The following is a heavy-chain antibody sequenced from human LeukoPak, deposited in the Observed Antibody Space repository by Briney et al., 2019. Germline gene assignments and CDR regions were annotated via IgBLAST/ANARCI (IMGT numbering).Heavy chain of an antibody. D-gene: IGHD5-12*01. V-gene: IGHV4-59*01. CDR3: ARSYVGYEYYFDY. CDR1: GGSISSYY. CDR2: IYYSGST. Sequence: PSETLPLTCTVSGGSISSYYWSWIRQPPGKGLEWIGYIYYSGSTNYNPSLKSRVTISVDTSKNQFSLKLSSVTAADTAVYYCARSYVGYEYYFDYWGQGTLVTVSS. J-gene: IGHJ4*02.